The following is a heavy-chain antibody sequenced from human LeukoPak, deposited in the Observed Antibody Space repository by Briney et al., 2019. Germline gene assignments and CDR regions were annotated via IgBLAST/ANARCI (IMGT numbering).Heavy chain of an antibody. D-gene: IGHD3-22*01. J-gene: IGHJ6*02. CDR2: IYYSGST. CDR1: GGSISSYY. CDR3: ARWGYDSSGYPYYYYGMDV. Sequence: SETLSLTCTVSGGSISSYYWSWIRQPPGKGLEWIGYIYYSGSTNYNPSLKSRVTISVDTSKNQFSLKLSSVTAADTAVYYCARWGYDSSGYPYYYYGMDVWGQGSLVTVSS. V-gene: IGHV4-59*01.